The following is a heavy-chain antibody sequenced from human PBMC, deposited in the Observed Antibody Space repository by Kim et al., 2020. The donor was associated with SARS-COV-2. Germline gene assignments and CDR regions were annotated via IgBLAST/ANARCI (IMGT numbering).Heavy chain of an antibody. D-gene: IGHD2-2*01. V-gene: IGHV7-4-1*02. CDR1: GYTFTSYA. CDR2: INTNTGNP. CDR3: ARGFGDIVVVPAAIDDY. Sequence: ASVKVSCKASGYTFTSYAMNWVRQAPGQGLEWMGWINTNTGNPTYAQGFTGRFVFSLDTSVSTAYLQISSLKAEDTAVYYCARGFGDIVVVPAAIDDYWGQGTLVTVSS. J-gene: IGHJ4*02.